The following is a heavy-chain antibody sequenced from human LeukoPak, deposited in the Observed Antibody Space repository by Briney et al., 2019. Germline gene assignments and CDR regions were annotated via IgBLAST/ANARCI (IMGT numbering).Heavy chain of an antibody. D-gene: IGHD6-13*01. CDR2: IYYSGST. V-gene: IGHV4-59*01. Sequence: KASETLSLTCTVSGGSISSYYWSWIRQPPGKGLEWIGYIYYSGSTNYNPSLKSRVTISVDTSKNQFSLKLSSVTAADTAVYYCARGDVYSSSWGGWFDPWGQGTLVTVSS. CDR1: GGSISSYY. J-gene: IGHJ5*02. CDR3: ARGDVYSSSWGGWFDP.